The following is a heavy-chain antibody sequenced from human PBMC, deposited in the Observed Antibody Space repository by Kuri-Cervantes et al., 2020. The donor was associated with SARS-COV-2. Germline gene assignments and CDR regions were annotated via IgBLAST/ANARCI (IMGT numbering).Heavy chain of an antibody. CDR1: GYTFTGYY. J-gene: IGHJ4*02. CDR2: ISAYNGNT. V-gene: IGHV1-18*04. CDR3: ARNLGVLAFGELLD. Sequence: ASVKVSCKASGYTFTGYYMHWVRQAPGQGLEWMGWISAYNGNTNYAQKLQGRVTMTTDTSTSTAYMELRSLRSDDTAVYYCARNLGVLAFGELLDRGQGTLVTVSS. D-gene: IGHD3-10*01.